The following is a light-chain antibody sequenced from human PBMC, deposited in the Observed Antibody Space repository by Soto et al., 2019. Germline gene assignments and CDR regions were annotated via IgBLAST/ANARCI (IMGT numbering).Light chain of an antibody. CDR1: QSISSW. CDR2: KAS. Sequence: DIQMTQSPSTLSASVGDRVTITCRASQSISSWLAWYQQKPGKAPKLLIYKASSLESGGPSRFSGSGSGTAFTLTISSLQPDDFASEYCQQYNSYYRNTCGQGTKLEIK. CDR3: QQYNSYYRNT. V-gene: IGKV1-5*03. J-gene: IGKJ2*01.